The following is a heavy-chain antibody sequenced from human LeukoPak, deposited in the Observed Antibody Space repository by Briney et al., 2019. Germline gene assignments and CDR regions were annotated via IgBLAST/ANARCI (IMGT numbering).Heavy chain of an antibody. D-gene: IGHD3-10*01. J-gene: IGHJ4*02. CDR3: ASYYLGLPIFDY. Sequence: PSETLSLTCAAYGGSFSGYSWSWVRQPPGKGLEWVGEISHSGSTNYNPFLKSRVTISVDASKNQFSLKLSSVTAADTAVYYCASYYLGLPIFDYWGQGTLVTVSS. V-gene: IGHV4-34*01. CDR2: ISHSGST. CDR1: GGSFSGYS.